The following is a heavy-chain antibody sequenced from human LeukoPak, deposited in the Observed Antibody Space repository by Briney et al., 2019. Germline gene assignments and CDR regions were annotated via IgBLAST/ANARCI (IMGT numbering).Heavy chain of an antibody. CDR3: AREGVVAFDI. CDR1: GGSFSGYY. D-gene: IGHD2-15*01. CDR2: IDHSGSI. Sequence: SETLSLTCAVYGGSFSGYYWSWIRQPPGKGLERVGEIDHSGSIKYSPSLKSRVTISADTSKNQFSLKLSSVTAADTAVYYCAREGVVAFDIWGQGTMVTVSS. J-gene: IGHJ3*02. V-gene: IGHV4-34*01.